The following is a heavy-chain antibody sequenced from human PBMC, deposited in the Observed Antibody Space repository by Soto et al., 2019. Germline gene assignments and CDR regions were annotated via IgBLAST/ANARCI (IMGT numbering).Heavy chain of an antibody. CDR2: TSYDGSK. CDR1: GFTFSSYG. J-gene: IGHJ6*02. V-gene: IGHV3-30*18. CDR3: AKDFTPWFGDYFYYYYGMDV. D-gene: IGHD4-17*01. Sequence: QVQLVESGGGVVQPGRSLRLSCAAAGFTFSSYGMHWVRQAPGTGLEWVAVTSYDGSKYYADTVKGRFTISRDNSKNTLYLQINSLRPEDTAVYYCAKDFTPWFGDYFYYYYGMDVWGQGTTVTVSS.